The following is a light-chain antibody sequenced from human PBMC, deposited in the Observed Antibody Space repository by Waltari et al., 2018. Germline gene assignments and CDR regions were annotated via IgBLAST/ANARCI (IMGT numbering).Light chain of an antibody. J-gene: IGKJ1*01. CDR3: QQFNSYPRT. Sequence: IQLTQSPSALSASVGDRVTITCRATQDIYTYLAWYQQEPGKAPNVLVYAASTLQSGVPSRFSGSGSGTDFTLTISSLQPEDFATYYCQQFNSYPRTFGQGTKVEIK. V-gene: IGKV1-9*01. CDR2: AAS. CDR1: QDIYTY.